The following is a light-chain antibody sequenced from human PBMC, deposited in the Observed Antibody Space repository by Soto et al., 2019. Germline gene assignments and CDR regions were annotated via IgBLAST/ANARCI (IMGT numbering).Light chain of an antibody. CDR1: SSDVGAYNY. Sequence: QSALTQPASVSASPGQSITISCTGTSSDVGAYNYVSWSQQHPGEAPKLMISEVSNRPSGVSNRFSGSKYGNTASLTISGLQAEDEGDYYCCSYTTTSTWVFGGGTQLTVL. CDR2: EVS. J-gene: IGLJ3*02. V-gene: IGLV2-14*01. CDR3: CSYTTTSTWV.